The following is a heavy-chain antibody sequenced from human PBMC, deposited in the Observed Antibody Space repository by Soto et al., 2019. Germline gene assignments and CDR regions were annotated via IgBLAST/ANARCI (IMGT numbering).Heavy chain of an antibody. CDR2: ISGSGGST. Sequence: GGSLRLSCAASGFTFSSYAMSWVRQAPGKGLEWVSAISGSGGSTYCADSVKGRFTISRDNSKNTLYLQMNSLRAEDTAVYYCAKDDPDIVVVPAALGDFQHWGQGTLVTVSS. CDR1: GFTFSSYA. V-gene: IGHV3-23*01. J-gene: IGHJ1*01. D-gene: IGHD2-2*01. CDR3: AKDDPDIVVVPAALGDFQH.